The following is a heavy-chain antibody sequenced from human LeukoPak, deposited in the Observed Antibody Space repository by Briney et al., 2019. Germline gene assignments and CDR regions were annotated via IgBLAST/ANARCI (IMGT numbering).Heavy chain of an antibody. V-gene: IGHV4-59*12. Sequence: PSETLSLTCTVSGGSISSYYWSWIRQPPGKGLEWIGYIYYSGSTNYNPSLKSRVTISVDTSKNQFSLKLRSVTAADTAVYYCARLRCSDTLCYGDYYYFYYMDVWGKGTTVTISS. CDR2: IYYSGST. J-gene: IGHJ6*03. CDR1: GGSISSYY. D-gene: IGHD2-2*01. CDR3: ARLRCSDTLCYGDYYYFYYMDV.